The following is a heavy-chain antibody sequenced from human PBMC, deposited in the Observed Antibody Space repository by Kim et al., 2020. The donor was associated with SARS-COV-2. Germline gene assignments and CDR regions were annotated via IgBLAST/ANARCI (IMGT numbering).Heavy chain of an antibody. CDR3: ARDGLGYCSSTSCPYNWFDP. V-gene: IGHV1-46*01. Sequence: ASVKVSCKASGYTFTSYYMHWVRQAPGQGLEWMGIINPSGGSTSYAQKFQGRVTMTRDTSTSTVYMELSSLRSEDTAVYYCARDGLGYCSSTSCPYNWFDPWGQGTLVTVSS. CDR1: GYTFTSYY. CDR2: INPSGGST. J-gene: IGHJ5*02. D-gene: IGHD2-2*01.